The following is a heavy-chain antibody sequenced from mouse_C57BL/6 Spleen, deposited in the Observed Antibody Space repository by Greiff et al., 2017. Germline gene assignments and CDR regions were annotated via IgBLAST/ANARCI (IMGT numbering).Heavy chain of an antibody. J-gene: IGHJ1*03. Sequence: QVQLQQSGAELVKPGASVKMSCKASGYTFTTYCIDWMKQNPGKGLEWIGNFHPYNGDTKYNEKFKGKATLTVEKSSSTVYMELIRLTSDDAAVYYCARGGYWYFDDWGKGTTVTVSS. CDR3: ARGGYWYFDD. V-gene: IGHV1-47*01. CDR1: GYTFTTYC. CDR2: FHPYNGDT.